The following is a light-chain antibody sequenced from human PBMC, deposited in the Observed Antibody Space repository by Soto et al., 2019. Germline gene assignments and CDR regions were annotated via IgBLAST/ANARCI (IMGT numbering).Light chain of an antibody. CDR2: DAS. Sequence: EIVLTQSAATLSLSPGERATLSCRASQSVSSYLAWYQQKPGQAPRLLIYDASNRATGIPARFSGSGSGTDFTLTISSLEPEDFAVYYCQQRSNWPPSTFGQGTRLEI. V-gene: IGKV3-11*01. CDR1: QSVSSY. CDR3: QQRSNWPPST. J-gene: IGKJ5*01.